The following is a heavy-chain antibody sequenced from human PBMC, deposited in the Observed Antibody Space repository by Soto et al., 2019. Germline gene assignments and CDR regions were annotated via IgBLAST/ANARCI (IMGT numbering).Heavy chain of an antibody. J-gene: IGHJ4*02. CDR3: ARDHHGWYHDYIWGSYRSPTFDY. V-gene: IGHV3-7*01. CDR2: IKQDGSEK. CDR1: GFTFSSYW. Sequence: GSLRLSCAASGFTFSSYWMSWVRQAPGKGLEWVANIKQDGSEKYYVDSVKGRFTISRDNAKNSLYLQMNSLRAEDTAVYYCARDHHGWYHDYIWGSYRSPTFDYWGQGTLVTVSS. D-gene: IGHD3-16*02.